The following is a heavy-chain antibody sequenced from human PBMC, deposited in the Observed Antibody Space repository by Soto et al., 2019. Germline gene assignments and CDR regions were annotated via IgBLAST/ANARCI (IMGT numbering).Heavy chain of an antibody. V-gene: IGHV4-31*03. CDR1: GGSISSGGYY. Sequence: PSETLSLTCTVSGGSISSGGYYWSWIRQHPGKGLEWIGYIYYSGSTCYNPSLKSRVTISVDTSKNQFSLKLSSVTAADTAVYYCARWWLMTRNAFDIWGQGTMVTVSS. J-gene: IGHJ3*02. D-gene: IGHD5-12*01. CDR3: ARWWLMTRNAFDI. CDR2: IYYSGST.